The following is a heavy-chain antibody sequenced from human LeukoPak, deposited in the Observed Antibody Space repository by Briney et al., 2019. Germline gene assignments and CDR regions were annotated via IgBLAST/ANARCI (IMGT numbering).Heavy chain of an antibody. CDR2: TYYRSNSYN. CDR1: GDSVSSNSAS. J-gene: IGHJ4*02. V-gene: IGHV6-1*01. D-gene: IGHD6-13*01. CDR3: TRGIGYSSSWADY. Sequence: SQTLSLTFAISGDSVSSNSASWNWIRQSPWRGLEWLGRTYYRSNSYNDYAVSVKSRITTNPDTSNNQFPLQLNSGTPEDTAVYYCTRGIGYSSSWADYWGQGTLVTVSS.